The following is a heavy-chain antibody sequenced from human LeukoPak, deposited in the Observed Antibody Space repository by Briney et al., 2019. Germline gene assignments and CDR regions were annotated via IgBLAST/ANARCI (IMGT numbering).Heavy chain of an antibody. CDR1: EYTFTSYD. V-gene: IGHV1-8*01. J-gene: IGHJ4*02. D-gene: IGHD3-3*01. CDR2: MNPNSGNT. Sequence: ASVKVSCKASEYTFTSYDINWVRQATGQGLEWMGWMNPNSGNTGYAQKFQGRVTMTRNTSISTAYMEPSSLRSEDTAVYYCARGGGSYYDFWSGYYKGAPFDYWGQGTLVTVSS. CDR3: ARGGGSYYDFWSGYYKGAPFDY.